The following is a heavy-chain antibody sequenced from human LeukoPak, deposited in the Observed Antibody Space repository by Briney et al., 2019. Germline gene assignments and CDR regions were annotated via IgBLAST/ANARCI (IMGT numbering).Heavy chain of an antibody. CDR3: ATRSSQYYDSSGYSDY. J-gene: IGHJ4*02. V-gene: IGHV1-69*05. CDR1: GGTFSSYA. D-gene: IGHD3-22*01. Sequence: ASVKVSCKASGGTFSSYAISWVRQAPGQGLEWMGGIIPIFGTANYAQKFQGRVTITTDESTSTAYMELSSLRSEDTAVYYCATRSSQYYDSSGYSDYWGPGTLVTAS. CDR2: IIPIFGTA.